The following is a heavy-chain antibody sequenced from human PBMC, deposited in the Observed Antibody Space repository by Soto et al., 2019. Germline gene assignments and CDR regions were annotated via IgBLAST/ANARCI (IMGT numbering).Heavy chain of an antibody. Sequence: ASEKVSSKASGYTFTSYGIIWVRQAPGQGLEWMGWISADNGNRNYAQKIQGRVTMTTDTSTSTAYMELRSLRSDDTAVYYCARDPGSYAFDIWGQGTMVTVSS. J-gene: IGHJ3*02. CDR2: ISADNGNR. CDR3: ARDPGSYAFDI. V-gene: IGHV1-18*01. CDR1: GYTFTSYG.